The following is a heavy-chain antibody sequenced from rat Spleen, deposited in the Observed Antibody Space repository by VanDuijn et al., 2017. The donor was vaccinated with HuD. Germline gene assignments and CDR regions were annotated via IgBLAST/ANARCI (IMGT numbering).Heavy chain of an antibody. V-gene: IGHV5S10*01. CDR1: GFTFSDYA. D-gene: IGHD1-12*02. CDR2: IIYDGSST. Sequence: EVQLVESGGGLVQPGNSLKLSCAASGFTFSDYAMAWVRQSPKKGLEWVATIIYDGSSTYYRDSVTGRFTISRDNAKSTLYLQMDSLRSEDTATYYCETLPYDGSYYSFDYWGQGVMVTVSS. J-gene: IGHJ2*01. CDR3: ETLPYDGSYYSFDY.